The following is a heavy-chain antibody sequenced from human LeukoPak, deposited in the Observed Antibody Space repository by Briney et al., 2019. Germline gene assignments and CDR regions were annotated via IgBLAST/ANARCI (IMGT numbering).Heavy chain of an antibody. CDR3: ARQVQYRSGYFPPDP. D-gene: IGHD6-19*01. Sequence: GGSLRPSCAASGFTFSNYWMSWVRQAPGKGPEWVANMKGDGSEKHYVDSMKGRFTISRDNAKNSLYLQMNSLTAEDTAVYYCARQVQYRSGYFPPDPWGQGTLVTVSS. CDR2: MKGDGSEK. CDR1: GFTFSNYW. J-gene: IGHJ5*02. V-gene: IGHV3-7*01.